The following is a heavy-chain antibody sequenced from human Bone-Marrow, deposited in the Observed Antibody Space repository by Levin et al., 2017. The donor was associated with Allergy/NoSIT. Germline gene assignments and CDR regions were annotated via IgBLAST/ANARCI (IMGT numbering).Heavy chain of an antibody. D-gene: IGHD5-12*01. CDR1: GYTFTSYG. V-gene: IGHV1-18*01. CDR2: ISAYNGNT. CDR3: ARDSRDIVATYGMDV. Sequence: ASVKVSCKASGYTFTSYGISWVRQAPGQGLEWMGWISAYNGNTNYAQKLQGRVTMTTDTSTSTAYMELRSLRSDDTAVYYCARDSRDIVATYGMDVWGQGTTVTVSS. J-gene: IGHJ6*02.